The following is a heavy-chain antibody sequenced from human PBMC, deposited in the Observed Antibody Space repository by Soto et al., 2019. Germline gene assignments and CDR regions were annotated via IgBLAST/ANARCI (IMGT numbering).Heavy chain of an antibody. V-gene: IGHV3-53*01. CDR1: GLTISGKKY. CDR2: LYDVDGS. Sequence: DVQLVESGGGLIQPGESLRLSCAAFGLTISGKKYVAWVRQAPGKGLEWVSGLYDVDGSFYADSVRGRFTTSSDSSKTTVYLQMNDLRPDDTAVYYCATWHEREHAYDGWGQWTTVTVSS. J-gene: IGHJ3*01. CDR3: ATWHEREHAYDG. D-gene: IGHD1-1*01.